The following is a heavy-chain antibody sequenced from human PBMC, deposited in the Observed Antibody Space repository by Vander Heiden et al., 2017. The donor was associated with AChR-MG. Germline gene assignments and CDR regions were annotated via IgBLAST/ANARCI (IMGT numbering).Heavy chain of an antibody. J-gene: IGHJ4*02. CDR3: ATSHSSSSALFDS. Sequence: QVQLQESGPGLVKPSQTLSLTCTVSGGSISSGGYYWSWIRQHPSKGLDWIGYIYYTGSTYYNPSLKSRVTISVDTSRNQFSLKLSSVTAADTAVYYCATSHSSSSALFDSWGQGTLVTVSS. V-gene: IGHV4-31*03. D-gene: IGHD6-6*01. CDR2: IYYTGST. CDR1: GGSISSGGYY.